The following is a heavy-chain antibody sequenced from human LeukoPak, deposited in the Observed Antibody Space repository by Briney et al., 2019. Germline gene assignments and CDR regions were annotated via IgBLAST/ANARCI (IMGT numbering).Heavy chain of an antibody. J-gene: IGHJ4*02. CDR2: MNPNSGNT. V-gene: IGHV1-8*01. CDR1: GYTFTSYD. CDR3: ARANSGYGRRPLDY. Sequence: GASVKVSCKASGYTFTSYDINWVRQATGQGLEWMGWMNPNSGNTGYAQKFQGRVTMTRNTSISTAYMELSSLRSEDTAVYYCARANSGYGRRPLDYWGQGTLVTVSS. D-gene: IGHD5-12*01.